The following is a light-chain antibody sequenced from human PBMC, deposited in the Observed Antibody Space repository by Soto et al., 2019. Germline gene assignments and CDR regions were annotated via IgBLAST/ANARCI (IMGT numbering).Light chain of an antibody. CDR2: GAS. V-gene: IGKV3-15*01. J-gene: IGKJ2*01. CDR1: QSVSSN. Sequence: EIVMTQSPAPLSVSPGERATLSCRASQSVSSNLAWYQQQPGQAPRLLIYGASIRATGIPARFSGSGSGTEFTLTISSLQSEDFAVYYCQQYNNWPPMYTFGQGTKLEIK. CDR3: QQYNNWPPMYT.